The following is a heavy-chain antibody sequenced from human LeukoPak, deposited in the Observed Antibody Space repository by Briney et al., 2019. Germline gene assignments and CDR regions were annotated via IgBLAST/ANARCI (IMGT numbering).Heavy chain of an antibody. V-gene: IGHV3-30*03. CDR1: GFTFSSYG. CDR3: ARGHSLEYYYDSSGHDY. CDR2: ISYDGSNK. Sequence: GGSLRLSCAASGFTFSSYGMHWVRQAPGKGLEWVAVISYDGSNKYYADSVKGRFTISRDNSKNTLYLQMNSLRAEDTAVYYCARGHSLEYYYDSSGHDYWGQGTLVTVSS. D-gene: IGHD3-22*01. J-gene: IGHJ4*02.